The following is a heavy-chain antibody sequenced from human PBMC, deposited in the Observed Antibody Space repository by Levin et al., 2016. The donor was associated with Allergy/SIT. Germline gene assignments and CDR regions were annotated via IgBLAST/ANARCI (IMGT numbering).Heavy chain of an antibody. V-gene: IGHV1-46*01. CDR1: GYNFTSYY. J-gene: IGHJ6*02. CDR2: INPSGSST. Sequence: ASVKVSCKASGYNFTSYYMHWVRQAPGQGLEWMGIINPSGSSTAYAEKFQGRVTMTRDTSTSTVYMELSSLRSEDTAVYFCAREDADYYHYGMDVWGQGTTVTVSS. CDR3: AREDADYYHYGMDV.